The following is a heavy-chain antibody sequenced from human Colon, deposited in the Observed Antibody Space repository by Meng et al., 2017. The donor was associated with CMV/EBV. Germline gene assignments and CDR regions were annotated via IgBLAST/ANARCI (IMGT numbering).Heavy chain of an antibody. J-gene: IGHJ4*02. CDR3: ARGWELGS. CDR2: TYYRTQLYF. Sequence: QVHLQQAGAGLVKPSQTLSLTCAISGDSVCSDSAAWNWIRQSPSRGLEWLGRTYYRTQLYFDYEVSVIGRITINADTSKNEFSLQLRSVTPDDTAVYYCARGWELGSWGQGTLVTVSS. CDR1: GDSVCSDSAA. D-gene: IGHD1-26*01. V-gene: IGHV6-1*01.